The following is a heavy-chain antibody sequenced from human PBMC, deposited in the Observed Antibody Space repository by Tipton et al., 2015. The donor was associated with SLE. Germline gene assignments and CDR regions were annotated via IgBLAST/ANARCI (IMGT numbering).Heavy chain of an antibody. Sequence: TLSLTCTVSGGSISSGSYYWSWIRQPAGKGLEWIGRIYTSGSTNYNPPLKSRVTISVDTSKNQFSLKLSSVTAADTAVYYCARSDRGGYYYYYMDVWGKGTTVTVSS. CDR2: IYTSGST. CDR1: GGSISSGSYY. CDR3: ARSDRGGYYYYYMDV. D-gene: IGHD2-15*01. V-gene: IGHV4-61*02. J-gene: IGHJ6*03.